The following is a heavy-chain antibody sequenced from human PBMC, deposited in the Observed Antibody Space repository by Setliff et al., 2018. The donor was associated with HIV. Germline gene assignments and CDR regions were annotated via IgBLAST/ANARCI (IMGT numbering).Heavy chain of an antibody. V-gene: IGHV4-59*08. Sequence: SETLSLTCTVSGGSISSYYWSWIRQPPGKGLEWIGYMYMSGTANYSPSLKSRVTISVDTSKNQFSLKLSSVTAADTAVYYCARHKSQPYYFDYWGQGTLVTVSS. J-gene: IGHJ4*02. CDR1: GGSISSYY. CDR2: MYMSGTA. CDR3: ARHKSQPYYFDY.